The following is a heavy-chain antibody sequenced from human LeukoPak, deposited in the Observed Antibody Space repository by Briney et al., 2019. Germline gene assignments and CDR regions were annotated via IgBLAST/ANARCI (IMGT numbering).Heavy chain of an antibody. J-gene: IGHJ6*02. CDR1: GYTFTGYY. Sequence: GASVKVSCKASGYTFTGYYMHWVRQAPGQGLEWMGWINPNSGGTNYAQKFQGRVTMTRNTSISTAYMELSSLRSEDTAVYYCARRYYGSGSYLLDYGMDVWGQGTTVTVSS. CDR3: ARRYYGSGSYLLDYGMDV. CDR2: INPNSGGT. D-gene: IGHD3-10*01. V-gene: IGHV1-2*02.